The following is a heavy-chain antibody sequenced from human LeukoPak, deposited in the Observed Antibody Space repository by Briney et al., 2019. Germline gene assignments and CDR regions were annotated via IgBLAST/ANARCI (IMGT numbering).Heavy chain of an antibody. D-gene: IGHD3-10*01. Sequence: GGSLRLSCAASGFTFSSYGMHWVRQAPGKGLEWVAFIRYDGSNKYYADSVKGRFTISRDNSKNTLYLQMNSLRAEDTAVYYCAKDGPDYYGSGRYDYWGQGTLVTVSS. CDR2: IRYDGSNK. J-gene: IGHJ4*02. V-gene: IGHV3-30*02. CDR3: AKDGPDYYGSGRYDY. CDR1: GFTFSSYG.